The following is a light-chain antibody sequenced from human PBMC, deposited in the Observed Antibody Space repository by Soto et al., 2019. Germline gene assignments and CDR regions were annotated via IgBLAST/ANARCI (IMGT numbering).Light chain of an antibody. CDR3: SSYTSSSTYV. CDR2: EVS. CDR1: SSDVGGYNY. J-gene: IGLJ1*01. Sequence: LTQPASVSWSPGQSITISCTVTSSDVGGYNYVSWYQQHPGKAPKLMIYEVSNRPSGVSNRFSGSKSGNTASLTISGLQAEDEADYYCSSYTSSSTYVFGTGTKVTVL. V-gene: IGLV2-14*01.